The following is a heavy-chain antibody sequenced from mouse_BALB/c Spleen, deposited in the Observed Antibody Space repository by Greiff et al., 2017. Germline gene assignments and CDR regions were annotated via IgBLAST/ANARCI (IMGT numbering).Heavy chain of an antibody. CDR1: GFTFSSYA. CDR3: ARSHDGYYPSWFAY. CDR2: ISSGGST. Sequence: EVQLVESGGGLVKPGGSRKLSCAASGFTFSSYAMSWVRQTPEKRLEWVASISSGGSTYYPDSVKGRFTISRDNARNILYLQMSSLRSEDTAMYYCARSHDGYYPSWFAYWGQGTLVTVSA. D-gene: IGHD2-3*01. J-gene: IGHJ3*01. V-gene: IGHV5-6-5*01.